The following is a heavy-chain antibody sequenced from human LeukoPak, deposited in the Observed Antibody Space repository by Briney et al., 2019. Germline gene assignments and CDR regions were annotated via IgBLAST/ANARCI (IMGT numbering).Heavy chain of an antibody. CDR3: ARGNSMPYYDFWSGWPDYYYGMDV. D-gene: IGHD3-3*01. Sequence: SETLSLTCTVSGGSISSGGYYWSWIRQHPGKGLEWIGYIYYSGSTYYNPSLKSRVTISVDTSKNQFSLKLSSVTAADTAVYYCARGNSMPYYDFWSGWPDYYYGMDVWGQGTTVTVSS. J-gene: IGHJ6*02. CDR2: IYYSGST. CDR1: GGSISSGGYY. V-gene: IGHV4-31*03.